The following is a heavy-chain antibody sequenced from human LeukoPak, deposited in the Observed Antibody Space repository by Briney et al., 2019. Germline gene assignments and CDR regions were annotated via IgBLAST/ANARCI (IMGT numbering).Heavy chain of an antibody. J-gene: IGHJ4*02. V-gene: IGHV3-48*04. D-gene: IGHD3-16*01. CDR1: GFTLSSYS. CDR2: IDSSSRTI. CDR3: ARRVPNQVITDYFDY. Sequence: GGSLRLSCAASGFTLSSYSMNWVRQAPGKGLEWISFIDSSSRTIFYAESVKGRFTISRDNAKNSLFLQMNSLRAEDTAVYYCARRVPNQVITDYFDYWGQGTLVTVSS.